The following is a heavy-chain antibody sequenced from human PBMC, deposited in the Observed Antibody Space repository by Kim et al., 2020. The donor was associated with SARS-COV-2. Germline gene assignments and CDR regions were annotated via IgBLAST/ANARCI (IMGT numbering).Heavy chain of an antibody. V-gene: IGHV1-24*01. CDR1: GYTLTELS. Sequence: ASVKVSCKVSGYTLTELSMHWVRQAPGKGLEWMGGIEPEDGGTTYAQKFQGRVTMTEDTSTDTAYMELSSLRSEDTAVYYCATSITILGGFDPWGKGTLVTVSS. D-gene: IGHD3-3*01. J-gene: IGHJ5*02. CDR3: ATSITILGGFDP. CDR2: IEPEDGGT.